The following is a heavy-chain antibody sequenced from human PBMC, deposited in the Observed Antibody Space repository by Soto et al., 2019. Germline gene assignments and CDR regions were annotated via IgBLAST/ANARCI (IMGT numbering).Heavy chain of an antibody. CDR2: IYYSGST. CDR3: ARENDFWSGADY. J-gene: IGHJ4*02. V-gene: IGHV4-30-4*01. D-gene: IGHD3-3*01. CDR1: GGSISSGDYY. Sequence: SETLSLTCTVSGGSISSGDYYWSWIRQPPGKGLEWIGYIYYSGSTYYNPSLKSRITISVYTSKNQFSLKLSSVTAADTAVYYCARENDFWSGADYWGQGTLVTVSS.